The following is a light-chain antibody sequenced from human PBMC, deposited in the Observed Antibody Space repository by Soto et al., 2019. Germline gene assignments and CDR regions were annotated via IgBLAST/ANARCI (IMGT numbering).Light chain of an antibody. V-gene: IGKV1-39*01. CDR3: QQSYSTPPT. CDR1: QSISSY. J-gene: IGKJ4*01. CDR2: AAS. Sequence: DIQMTQSPSYLSASVGDRVTITCRASQSISSYLNWYQQTPGKAPKLLIYAASSLQSGVPSRFSGSGSGTDFTLTISSLQPEDFATYYCQQSYSTPPTFGGGTKVDIK.